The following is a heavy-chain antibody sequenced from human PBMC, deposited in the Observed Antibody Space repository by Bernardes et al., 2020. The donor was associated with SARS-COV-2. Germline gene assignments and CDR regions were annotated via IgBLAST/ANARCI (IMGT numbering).Heavy chain of an antibody. CDR3: TREHSDISASYSGSGDFQR. CDR2: IASDGSST. D-gene: IGHD3-10*01. Sequence: WGSLRLSCAASGFTFSRYWMHWVRQAPGKGLVWVSRIASDGSSTTYAAAVKGRFTMSRANAKNTLHLQMNSLTAEDTAVYYCTREHSDISASYSGSGDFQRWGQGTLVTVSS. V-gene: IGHV3-74*01. CDR1: GFTFSRYW. J-gene: IGHJ1*01.